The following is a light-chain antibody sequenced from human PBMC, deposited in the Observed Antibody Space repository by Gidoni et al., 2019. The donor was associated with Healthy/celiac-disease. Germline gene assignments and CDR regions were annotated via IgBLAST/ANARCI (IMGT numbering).Light chain of an antibody. CDR1: SSDVGGYNY. CDR3: SSYTSSSTVV. CDR2: EVS. J-gene: IGLJ2*01. Sequence: QSALTQPASVSGSPGQSITISCPGTSSDVGGYNYVSWYQQHPGKAPKLMIYEVSNRPSGVSNRFSGSKSGNTASPTISGLQAEDEADYYCSSYTSSSTVVFGGGTKLTVL. V-gene: IGLV2-14*01.